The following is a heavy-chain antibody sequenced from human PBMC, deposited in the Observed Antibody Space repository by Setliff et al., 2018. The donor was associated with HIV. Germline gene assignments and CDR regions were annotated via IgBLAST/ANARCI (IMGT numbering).Heavy chain of an antibody. CDR2: ISPYNGNT. Sequence: GASVMVSCKASGYTFTTYGISWVRQAPGQGLEWMGWISPYNGNTNHVQKLQGRVTMTTDTSTSTAYMELRSLRSDDTAVYYCARDPRLDYYDSSGSPRDAFDIWGQGTMVTVS. J-gene: IGHJ3*02. V-gene: IGHV1-18*01. CDR1: GYTFTTYG. D-gene: IGHD3-22*01. CDR3: ARDPRLDYYDSSGSPRDAFDI.